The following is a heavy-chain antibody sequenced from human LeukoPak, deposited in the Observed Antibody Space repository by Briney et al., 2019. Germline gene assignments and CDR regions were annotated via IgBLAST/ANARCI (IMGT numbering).Heavy chain of an antibody. D-gene: IGHD6-19*01. J-gene: IGHJ6*02. Sequence: SETLSLTCNVSGGSISTYYWSWIRQPPGKGLEWIGYIYNSGSTNYNPSLKSRVTISVDTSKNQFSLKLSSLTAADTAVYYCARGSSGNYYGMDVWGQGTTVTVSS. V-gene: IGHV4-59*01. CDR2: IYNSGST. CDR3: ARGSSGNYYGMDV. CDR1: GGSISTYY.